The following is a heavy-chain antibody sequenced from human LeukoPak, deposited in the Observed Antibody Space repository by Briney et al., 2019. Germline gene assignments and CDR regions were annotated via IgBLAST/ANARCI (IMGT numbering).Heavy chain of an antibody. CDR3: ARDYDILTGYYLFDY. J-gene: IGHJ4*02. CDR2: INSDGRST. V-gene: IGHV3-74*01. D-gene: IGHD3-9*01. CDR1: GFTFSKYW. Sequence: GGSLRLSCAASGFTFSKYWMHWVRQAPGKGLVWVSRINSDGRSTSYADSVKGRFTISRDNAKNTLYLQMNSLGAEDTAVYYCARDYDILTGYYLFDYWGQGTLVTVSS.